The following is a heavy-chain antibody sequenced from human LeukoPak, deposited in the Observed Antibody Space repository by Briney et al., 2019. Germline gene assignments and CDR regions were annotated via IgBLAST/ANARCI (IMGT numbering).Heavy chain of an antibody. D-gene: IGHD3-9*01. CDR2: IYSGGST. J-gene: IGHJ4*02. CDR3: ARGSSGILTGYYIDY. V-gene: IGHV3-53*01. Sequence: GGSLRLSCAASGFTVSSNYMSWVRQAPGKGLEWVSVIYSGGSTYYADSVKGRFTISRDNSKNTLYLQMNSLRAEGTAVYYCARGSSGILTGYYIDYWGQGTLVTVSS. CDR1: GFTVSSNY.